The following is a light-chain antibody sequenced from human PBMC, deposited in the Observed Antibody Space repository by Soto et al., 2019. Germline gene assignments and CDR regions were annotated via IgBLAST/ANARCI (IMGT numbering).Light chain of an antibody. CDR2: AAS. CDR3: QQYGSSLIFT. Sequence: EIVLTQSPGTLSLSPGERATLSCRANQRVSSSYLAWYQQKSGQAPRLLIYAASSRATGIPDRLSGSGSGTDFTLTISRLEPEDSALYYCQQYGSSLIFTFGPGTKVEIK. J-gene: IGKJ3*01. V-gene: IGKV3-20*01. CDR1: QRVSSSY.